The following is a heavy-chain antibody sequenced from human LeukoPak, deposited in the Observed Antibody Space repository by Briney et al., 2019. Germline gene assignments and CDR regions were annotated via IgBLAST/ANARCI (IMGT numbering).Heavy chain of an antibody. CDR3: ARDSPPDY. Sequence: GGSLRLSCAASGFTFNRYSMNWVRQAPGKGLEWVSYISSSSTIYYADSVKGRFTISRDNAKNSLYLQMNSLRAEDTAVYYCARDSPPDYWGQGTLVTASS. CDR2: ISSSSTI. J-gene: IGHJ4*02. V-gene: IGHV3-48*01. CDR1: GFTFNRYS.